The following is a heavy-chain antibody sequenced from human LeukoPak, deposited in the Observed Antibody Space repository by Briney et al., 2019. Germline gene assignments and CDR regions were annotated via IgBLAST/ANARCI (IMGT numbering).Heavy chain of an antibody. CDR1: GFTFSSYG. CDR2: INQDGSER. CDR3: ARDRSQASA. J-gene: IGHJ4*02. Sequence: GGSLRLSCAASGFTFSSYGMTWVRQAPGKGLEWVANINQDGSERYYVDSVKGRSTISRDNAKNSLFLQMNSLRAEDTAVYYCARDRSQASAWGQGTLVTVSS. V-gene: IGHV3-7*05.